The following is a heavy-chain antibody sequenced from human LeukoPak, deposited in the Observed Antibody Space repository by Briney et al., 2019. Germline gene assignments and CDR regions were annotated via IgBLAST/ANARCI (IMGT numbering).Heavy chain of an antibody. CDR3: ARIIPVLRFLEWLPGTDYYYYGMDV. V-gene: IGHV1-18*01. Sequence: GASVKVSCKASGYTFTSYGISWVRQATGQGLEWMGWISAYNGNTNYAQKLQGRVAMTTDTSTSTAYMELRSLRSDDTAVYYCARIIPVLRFLEWLPGTDYYYYGMDVWGQGTTVTVSS. CDR1: GYTFTSYG. CDR2: ISAYNGNT. J-gene: IGHJ6*02. D-gene: IGHD3-3*01.